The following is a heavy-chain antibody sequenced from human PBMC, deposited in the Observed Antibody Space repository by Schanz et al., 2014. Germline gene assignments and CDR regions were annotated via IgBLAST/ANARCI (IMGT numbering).Heavy chain of an antibody. CDR2: ISSSGSYI. D-gene: IGHD6-19*01. CDR1: GFTFGSYG. Sequence: EEQLLQSGGALVQPGGSLRLSCAASGFTFGSYGMSWVRQGPGKGLEWVSSISSSGSYIYYADSVKGRFSISRDNAKNSLFLQMNRLRAEDTALYYCAIIGVMVAVAGTREDYWGQGTLVTVSS. V-gene: IGHV3-21*01. J-gene: IGHJ4*02. CDR3: AIIGVMVAVAGTREDY.